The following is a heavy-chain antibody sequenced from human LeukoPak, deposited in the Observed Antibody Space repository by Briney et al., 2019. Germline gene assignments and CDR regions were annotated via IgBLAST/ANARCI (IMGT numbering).Heavy chain of an antibody. V-gene: IGHV7-4-1*02. CDR3: ARDLGSGVLWLGESVPAGAFDI. CDR2: INTNTGNP. D-gene: IGHD3-10*01. CDR1: GYTFTSYA. Sequence: GASVKVSCKASGYTFTSYAMNWVRQAPGQGLEWMGWINTNTGNPTYAQGFTGRFVFSLDTSVSTAYLQISSLKAEDTAVYYCARDLGSGVLWLGESVPAGAFDIWGQGTMVTVSS. J-gene: IGHJ3*02.